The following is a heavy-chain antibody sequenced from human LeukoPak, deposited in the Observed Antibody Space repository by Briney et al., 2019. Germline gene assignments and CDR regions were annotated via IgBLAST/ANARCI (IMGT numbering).Heavy chain of an antibody. J-gene: IGHJ4*02. V-gene: IGHV4-38-2*01. CDR1: GYSISNDYY. CDR2: IYHSGIT. D-gene: IGHD3-9*01. Sequence: SETLSLTXAVPGYSISNDYYWAWIRQPPGKGLEWIGSIYHSGITHYNPSLKSRVTISVDTSKNQFSLKLSSVTAADTAVYHCARLPAFLTGCWASFDYWGQGTLVTVSS. CDR3: ARLPAFLTGCWASFDY.